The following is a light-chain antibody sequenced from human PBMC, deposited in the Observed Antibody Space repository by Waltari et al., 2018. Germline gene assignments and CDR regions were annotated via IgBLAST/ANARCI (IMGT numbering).Light chain of an antibody. CDR3: QLFNTAHPT. CDR1: QGINDY. V-gene: IGKV1-9*01. J-gene: IGKJ4*01. CDR2: AAS. Sequence: QFTQSPSPLSSSLRNRVTITCRASQGINDYLAWYQQKPGKAPKLLIYAASTLQSGVSSSFSGSGSGTDFTLTISSLQPEDCATYYCQLFNTAHPTFGEGTRVEIE.